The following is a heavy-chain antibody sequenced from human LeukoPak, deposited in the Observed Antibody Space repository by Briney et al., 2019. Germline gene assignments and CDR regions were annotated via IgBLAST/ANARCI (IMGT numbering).Heavy chain of an antibody. J-gene: IGHJ4*02. CDR2: ISYDGSNK. Sequence: PGGSLRLSCAASGFTLSSYAMHWVRQAPGKGLEWVAVISYDGSNKYYADSVKGRFTISRDNSKNTLYLQMNSLRAEDTAVYYCARGVLISYKQYYFDYWGQGTLVTVSS. CDR1: GFTLSSYA. D-gene: IGHD5-24*01. V-gene: IGHV3-30*14. CDR3: ARGVLISYKQYYFDY.